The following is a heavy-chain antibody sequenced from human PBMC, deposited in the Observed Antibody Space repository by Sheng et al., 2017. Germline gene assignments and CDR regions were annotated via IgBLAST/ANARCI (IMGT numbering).Heavy chain of an antibody. J-gene: IGHJ4*02. V-gene: IGHV4-61*02. Sequence: QVQLQESGPGLVKPSQTLSLTCTVSGGSISSGSYYWSWIRQPAGKGLEWIGRIYTSGSTNYNPSLKSRVTISVDTSKNQFSLKLSSVTAADTAVYYCAMMVLATNFDYWGQGTLVTVSS. CDR2: IYTSGST. CDR3: AMMVLATNFDY. D-gene: IGHD3-22*01. CDR1: GGSISSGSYY.